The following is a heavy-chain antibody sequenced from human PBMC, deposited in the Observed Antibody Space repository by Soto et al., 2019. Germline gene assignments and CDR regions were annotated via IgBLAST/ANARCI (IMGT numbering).Heavy chain of an antibody. Sequence: SETLSLTCTVSGGSVSSGSYYWSWIRQPPGKGLEWIGYIYYSGSTNYNPSLKSRVTISVDTSKNQFSLKLSSVTAADTAVYYCARGKYQLLYGRRYSSYSTDVWGKGTTVTVSS. CDR3: ARGKYQLLYGRRYSSYSTDV. J-gene: IGHJ6*03. V-gene: IGHV4-61*01. CDR1: GGSVSSGSYY. CDR2: IYYSGST. D-gene: IGHD2-2*02.